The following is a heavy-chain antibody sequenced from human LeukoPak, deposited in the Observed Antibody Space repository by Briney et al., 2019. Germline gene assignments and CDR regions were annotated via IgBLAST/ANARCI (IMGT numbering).Heavy chain of an antibody. V-gene: IGHV3-7*01. CDR1: GFTFSYSW. J-gene: IGHJ4*02. CDR3: ARVDPSGSYYDY. Sequence: GGSLRLSCVASGFTFSYSWVNWVRQVPGKGLEWVANIKLDGSEKYYVDSVKGRFTISRDNAQNSVYLQMNSLRVDDTAVYYCARVDPSGSYYDYWGQGTLVTVSS. CDR2: IKLDGSEK. D-gene: IGHD1-26*01.